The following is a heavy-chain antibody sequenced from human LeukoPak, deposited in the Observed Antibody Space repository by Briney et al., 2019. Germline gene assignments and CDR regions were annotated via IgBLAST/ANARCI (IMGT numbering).Heavy chain of an antibody. CDR2: ITPFNGNT. V-gene: IGHV1-45*02. Sequence: ASVKVSCKASGGTFSSYAIGWVRQAPGQALEWMGWITPFNGNTNYAQKFQDRVTITRDRSMSTAYMELSSLRSEDTAMYYCVALMRRDAFDIWGQGTMVTVSS. CDR1: GGTFSSYA. CDR3: VALMRRDAFDI. J-gene: IGHJ3*02. D-gene: IGHD2-8*01.